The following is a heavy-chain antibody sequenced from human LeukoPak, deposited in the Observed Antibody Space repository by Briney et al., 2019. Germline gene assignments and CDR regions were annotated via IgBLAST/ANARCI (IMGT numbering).Heavy chain of an antibody. J-gene: IGHJ4*02. D-gene: IGHD4-17*01. Sequence: PSETLSLTCTVSGGSISSYYWSWIRQPPGKGLEWIGYIYYSGSTNYNPSLKSRVTISVDTSKNQFSLKLSSVTAADTAVYYCARLPTTVTPSGWGQGTLVTVSS. CDR1: GGSISSYY. CDR2: IYYSGST. CDR3: ARLPTTVTPSG. V-gene: IGHV4-59*01.